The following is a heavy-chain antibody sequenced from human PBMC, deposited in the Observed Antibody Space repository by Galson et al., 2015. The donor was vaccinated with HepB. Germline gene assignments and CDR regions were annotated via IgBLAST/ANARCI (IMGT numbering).Heavy chain of an antibody. CDR3: AGDRRGGYDFWSDYYGRDYYYYMDV. CDR1: GYTFISYG. CDR2: ISPYNGNT. J-gene: IGHJ6*03. D-gene: IGHD3-3*01. Sequence: SVKVSCKASGYTFISYGISWVRQAPGQGLEWMGWISPYNGNTDYAQKFQGRVTMTTDTSTTTAYMELRSLRSDDTAVYYCAGDRRGGYDFWSDYYGRDYYYYMDVWGKGTTVTVSS. V-gene: IGHV1-18*01.